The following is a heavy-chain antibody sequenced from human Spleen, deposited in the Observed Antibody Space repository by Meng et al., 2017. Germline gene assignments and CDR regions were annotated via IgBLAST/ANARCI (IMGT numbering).Heavy chain of an antibody. CDR1: GGSFSTHT. D-gene: IGHD6-19*01. V-gene: IGHV1-18*01. CDR2: IHPSGHP. J-gene: IGHJ4*02. Sequence: QVQLVQSGAEVKKPGSSVKVACKTSGGSFSTHTFSWVRQAPGQGLEWMGWIHPSGHPTYAQKFQGRVTMTIDTSTTTASMELRSLRSDDSALYYCVKHSSDWSLDSWGQGTLVTVSS. CDR3: VKHSSDWSLDS.